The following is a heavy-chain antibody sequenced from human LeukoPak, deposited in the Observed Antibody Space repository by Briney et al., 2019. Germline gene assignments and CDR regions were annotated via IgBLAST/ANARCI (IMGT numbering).Heavy chain of an antibody. CDR2: IYYSGRT. J-gene: IGHJ6*04. CDR3: ARDPADV. Sequence: SETLSLTCTVSGGSISNYYWSWIRQPPGKGLEWIGYIYYSGRTRYNPSLKSPVTISVDTSKNQFSLKLSSVTAADTAVYYCARDPADVWGKGTTVTISS. V-gene: IGHV4-59*12. CDR1: GGSISNYY.